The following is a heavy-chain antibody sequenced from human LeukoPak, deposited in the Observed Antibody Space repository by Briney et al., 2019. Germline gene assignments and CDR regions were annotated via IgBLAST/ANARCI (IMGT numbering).Heavy chain of an antibody. CDR1: GFTVSSNY. V-gene: IGHV3-53*01. CDR2: IYSGGST. CDR3: ASPGDYDYVWGSFDY. Sequence: PGGSLRLPCAASGFTVSSNYMSWVRQAPGKGLEWVSVIYSGGSTYYADSVKGRFTISRDNSKNTLYLQMNSLRAEDTAVYYCASPGDYDYVWGSFDYWGQGTLVTVSS. D-gene: IGHD3-16*01. J-gene: IGHJ4*02.